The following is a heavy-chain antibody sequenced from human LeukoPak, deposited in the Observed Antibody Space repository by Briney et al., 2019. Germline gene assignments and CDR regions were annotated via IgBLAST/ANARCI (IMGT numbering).Heavy chain of an antibody. CDR1: GFTVSSNY. J-gene: IGHJ6*02. CDR3: ARLPTHYYSYGMDV. Sequence: GGSLSLSCAASGFTVSSNYMSWVRQAPGKGLEWVSVIYSGGSTYYADSVKGRFTISRDNSKNTLYLQMNSLRAEDTAVYYCARLPTHYYSYGMDVWGQGTTVTVSS. CDR2: IYSGGST. V-gene: IGHV3-53*01. D-gene: IGHD2-15*01.